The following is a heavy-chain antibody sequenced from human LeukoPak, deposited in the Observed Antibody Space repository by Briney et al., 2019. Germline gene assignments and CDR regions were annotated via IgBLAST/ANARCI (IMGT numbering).Heavy chain of an antibody. J-gene: IGHJ4*02. Sequence: AGRSPRLSCAASGFTFDDYAMHWVRQAPGKGLEWVSGISWNSGSIGYADSVKGRFTISRDNAKNSLYLQMNSLRAEDMALYYCAKGPYYDILTGYYEPYFDYWGQGTLVTVSS. D-gene: IGHD3-9*01. CDR2: ISWNSGSI. CDR1: GFTFDDYA. CDR3: AKGPYYDILTGYYEPYFDY. V-gene: IGHV3-9*03.